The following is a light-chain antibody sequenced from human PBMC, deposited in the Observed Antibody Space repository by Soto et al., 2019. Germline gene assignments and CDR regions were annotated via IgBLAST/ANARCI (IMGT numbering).Light chain of an antibody. CDR3: QQYAVWPPQT. J-gene: IGKJ1*01. CDR2: GAS. CDR1: QTVIRN. V-gene: IGKV3-15*01. Sequence: EIVMTQSPATLSVSPWERVTLSFMASQTVIRNLAWYQQKPGQTPRLLIFGASTRATGIPARFSGSGSGTEFTLTISSLQPEDFAVYYCQQYAVWPPQTFGQGTKVDIK.